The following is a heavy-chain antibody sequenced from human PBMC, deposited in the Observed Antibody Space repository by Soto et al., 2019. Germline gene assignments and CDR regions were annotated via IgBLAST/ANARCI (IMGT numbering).Heavy chain of an antibody. CDR3: VKDAPRTCV. V-gene: IGHV3-23*01. Sequence: EVQLLESGGGLVQPGGSLRLSCAASEDTFSSYPMTWVRQAPGKGLEWVSSISGSGGYTPYADSVKGRFTISRDNSKNMLYLQMNSLRAEDTAVYYCVKDAPRTCVWGQGTTVTVSS. J-gene: IGHJ6*02. CDR2: ISGSGGYT. CDR1: EDTFSSYP.